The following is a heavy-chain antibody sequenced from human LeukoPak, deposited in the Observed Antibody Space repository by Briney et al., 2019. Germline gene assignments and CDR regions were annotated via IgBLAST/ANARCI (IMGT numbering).Heavy chain of an antibody. CDR2: INPNSGGT. J-gene: IGHJ4*02. CDR3: ARVRVGATVDYFAY. CDR1: RYTFTSYY. V-gene: IGHV1-2*02. D-gene: IGHD1-26*01. Sequence: AASVKVSCKASRYTFTSYYMHWVRQAPGQGLEWMGWINPNSGGTNYAQKFQGRVTMTRDTSISTAYMELSRLRSDDTAVYYCARVRVGATVDYFAYWGQGTLVTVSS.